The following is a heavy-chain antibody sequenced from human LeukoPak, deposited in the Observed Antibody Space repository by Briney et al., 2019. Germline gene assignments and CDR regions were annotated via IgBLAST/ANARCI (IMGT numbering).Heavy chain of an antibody. J-gene: IGHJ4*02. D-gene: IGHD2-2*01. V-gene: IGHV3-7*01. CDR3: ARNARGPGDY. CDR2: INQDGSEE. CDR1: GLPFSTFW. Sequence: GGSLRLSCAASGLPFSTFWTNWVRQAPGQGLEWVANINQDGSEEYYVDSVKGRFTISRDNAKNSVYLQMNSLRVEDTAIYYCARNARGPGDYWGQGTVVTVSS.